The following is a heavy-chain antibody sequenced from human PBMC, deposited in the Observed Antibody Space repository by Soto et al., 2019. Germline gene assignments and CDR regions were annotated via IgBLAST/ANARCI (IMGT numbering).Heavy chain of an antibody. CDR2: INPNSGNI. V-gene: IGHV1-8*01. D-gene: IGHD3-10*01. J-gene: IGHJ4*02. CDR1: GNTFTSYD. Sequence: ASVKVSCKASGNTFTSYDINWVRQATGHGLEWVGWINPNSGNIGYAQKFQGRVTMTRDTAIRTAYMEVSRLRSDDTAVYYCARGRASGSYYLLDYWGQGTLVTVPS. CDR3: ARGRASGSYYLLDY.